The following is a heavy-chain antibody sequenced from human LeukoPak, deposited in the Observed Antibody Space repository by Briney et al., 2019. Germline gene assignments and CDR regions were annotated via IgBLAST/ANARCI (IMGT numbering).Heavy chain of an antibody. CDR2: ISTSSSYI. J-gene: IGHJ4*02. Sequence: GGSLRLSCAASGFTFSSYSMNWVRQAPGKGLEWVSSISTSSSYIYYADSVKGRFTISRDNAKNSLYLQMNSLRAEDTAVYYCARDLGDYYDSSGCRYYFDYWGQGTLVTVSS. D-gene: IGHD3-22*01. CDR3: ARDLGDYYDSSGCRYYFDY. V-gene: IGHV3-21*01. CDR1: GFTFSSYS.